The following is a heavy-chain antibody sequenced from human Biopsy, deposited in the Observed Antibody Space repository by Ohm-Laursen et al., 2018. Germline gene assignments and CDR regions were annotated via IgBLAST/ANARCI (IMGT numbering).Heavy chain of an antibody. V-gene: IGHV3-7*04. Sequence: SLRLSCSASGFTFRSYWMSWVRQAPGKGLEWVANIKRDGSDIYYVDSVKGRFTVSKENGKNSLYLHMNSLRAEDTAVYYCATEVVPAGIGGHWLDPWGQGTLVTVSS. J-gene: IGHJ5*02. D-gene: IGHD2-2*01. CDR3: ATEVVPAGIGGHWLDP. CDR2: IKRDGSDI. CDR1: GFTFRSYW.